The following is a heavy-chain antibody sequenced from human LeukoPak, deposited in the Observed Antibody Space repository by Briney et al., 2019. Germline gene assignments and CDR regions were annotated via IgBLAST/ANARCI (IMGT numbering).Heavy chain of an antibody. Sequence: GGSLRLSCAASGFTFSSYWMSWVRQAPGQGLNKATNIKQDDREKYYVDSVKSRFTISRDNAKNSLYLQMNSLRAEDTAVYYCARDHALIAVAGTSYYFDYWGQGTLVTVSS. D-gene: IGHD6-19*01. CDR1: GFTFSSYW. V-gene: IGHV3-7*03. CDR3: ARDHALIAVAGTSYYFDY. J-gene: IGHJ4*02. CDR2: IKQDDREK.